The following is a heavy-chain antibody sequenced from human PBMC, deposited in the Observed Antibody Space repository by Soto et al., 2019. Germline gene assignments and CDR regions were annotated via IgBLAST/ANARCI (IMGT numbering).Heavy chain of an antibody. V-gene: IGHV4-39*01. J-gene: IGHJ5*02. D-gene: IGHD1-1*01. CDR2: IYYSGST. CDR3: AKETTYKKNSCAP. Sequence: TSSVADWCSCSCSEYWSRKNQTPGKGLEWIGSIYYSGSTYYNTSLKSRVTISVDTSKNQFSLKLSSVTAADTFVYYCAKETTYKKNSCAPRGQGTLVPVSS. CDR1: DWCSCSCSEY.